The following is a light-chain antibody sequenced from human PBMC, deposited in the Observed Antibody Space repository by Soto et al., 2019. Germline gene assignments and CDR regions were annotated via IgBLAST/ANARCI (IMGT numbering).Light chain of an antibody. CDR1: SNDVGGYKY. CDR3: SSYTRSSTLV. V-gene: IGLV2-14*01. CDR2: DVT. Sequence: QSALTQPASVSGSPGQSITISCTGTSNDVGGYKYVSWYQQHPGRAPKLMIYDVTNRPSGVSNRFSGSKSGNTASLTISGLQAEDEADYYCSSYTRSSTLVFGGVTKLTVL. J-gene: IGLJ2*01.